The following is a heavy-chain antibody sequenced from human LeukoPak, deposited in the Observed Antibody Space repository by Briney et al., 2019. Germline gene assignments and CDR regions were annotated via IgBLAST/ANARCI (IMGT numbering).Heavy chain of an antibody. D-gene: IGHD6-19*01. CDR3: ARVGIAVAGTSPARAYYFDY. V-gene: IGHV1-18*01. CDR1: GYTFTSYG. Sequence: GASVKDSCKASGYTFTSYGISWVRQAPGQGLEWMGWISAYNGNTNYAQKLQGRVTMTTDTSTSTAYMELRSLRSDDTAVYYCARVGIAVAGTSPARAYYFDYWGQGTLVTVSS. J-gene: IGHJ4*02. CDR2: ISAYNGNT.